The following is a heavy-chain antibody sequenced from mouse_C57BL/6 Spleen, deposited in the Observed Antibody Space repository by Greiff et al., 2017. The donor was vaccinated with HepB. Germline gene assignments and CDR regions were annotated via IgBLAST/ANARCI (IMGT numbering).Heavy chain of an antibody. V-gene: IGHV1-26*01. D-gene: IGHD2-4*01. CDR1: GFTFTDYY. J-gene: IGHJ3*01. CDR2: INPNNGGT. Sequence: EVQLQQSGPELVKPGASVKISCKASGFTFTDYYMNWVKQSHGKSLEWIGDINPNNGGTSYNQKFKGKATLTVDKSSHTAYMEISSLTSEDSAVYYCARRGYDYDGFAYWGQGTLVTVSA. CDR3: ARRGYDYDGFAY.